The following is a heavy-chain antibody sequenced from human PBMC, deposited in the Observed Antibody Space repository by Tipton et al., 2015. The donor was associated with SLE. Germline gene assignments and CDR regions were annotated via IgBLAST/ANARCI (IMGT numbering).Heavy chain of an antibody. J-gene: IGHJ3*02. CDR1: GGAFSGYY. D-gene: IGHD1-7*01. V-gene: IGHV4-34*01. CDR2: INHSGST. CDR3: ARGGLFAAGSCHRNWNSDAFDI. Sequence: TLSLTCAVYGGAFSGYYWSWIRQPPGKGLEWIGEINHSGSTNYNPSLKSRVTISVDTSKNQFSLKLSSVTAADTAVYYCARGGLFAAGSCHRNWNSDAFDICGPGTMVTVSS.